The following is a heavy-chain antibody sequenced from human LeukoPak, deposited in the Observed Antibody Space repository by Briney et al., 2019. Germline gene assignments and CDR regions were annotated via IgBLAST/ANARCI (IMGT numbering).Heavy chain of an antibody. J-gene: IGHJ6*03. CDR3: ARDRSSPRGYYYYYMDV. CDR1: GYTFTSYG. V-gene: IGHV1-18*01. Sequence: ASVKVSCKASGYTFTSYGISWVRQAPGQGLEWMGWISAYNGNTNYAQKLQGRVTMTTDISTSTAYMELRSLRSDDTAVYYCARDRSSPRGYYYYYMDVWGKGTTVTVSS. CDR2: ISAYNGNT. D-gene: IGHD6-13*01.